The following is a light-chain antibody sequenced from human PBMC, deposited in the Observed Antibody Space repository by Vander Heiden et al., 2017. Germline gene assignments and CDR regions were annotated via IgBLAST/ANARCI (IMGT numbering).Light chain of an antibody. V-gene: IGKV2-28*01. CDR1: QSLLHGNGYNY. J-gene: IGKJ1*01. CDR2: LGS. Sequence: DILMTQSPLSLPVTPGEPASISCRSSQSLLHGNGYNYLHWYLQKPGQSPQLLIYLGSLRTSGVPDRFSGSVSGTDFTLKISRVEAEDVGVYYCMQTLQTPWTFGQGTKVEIK. CDR3: MQTLQTPWT.